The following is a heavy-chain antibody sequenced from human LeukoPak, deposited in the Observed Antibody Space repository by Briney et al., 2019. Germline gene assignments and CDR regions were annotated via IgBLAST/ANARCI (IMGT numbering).Heavy chain of an antibody. CDR1: GYTFTDYY. V-gene: IGHV1-2*04. CDR3: ARGGPYYDSSRANDLNY. D-gene: IGHD3-22*01. Sequence: ASVKVSCKATGYTFTDYYMQWVRQAPGQGLEWMGWINPNSGGTHYVQRFQGWVTMTRDTSISTAYMELSRLTSDDTAVYYCARGGPYYDSSRANDLNYWGQGTLVTVSS. CDR2: INPNSGGT. J-gene: IGHJ4*02.